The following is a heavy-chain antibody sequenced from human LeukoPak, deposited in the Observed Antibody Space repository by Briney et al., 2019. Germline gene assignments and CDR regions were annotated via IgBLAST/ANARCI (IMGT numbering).Heavy chain of an antibody. V-gene: IGHV3-64*01. CDR3: ARARAAAGTNPFDY. Sequence: GGSLRLSCAASGFTLSSYAMHWVRQAPGKGLEYVSAISSNGGSTYYANSVKGRFTISRDNSKNTLYLQMGSLRAEDMAVYYCARARAAAGTNPFDYWGQGTLVSVSS. D-gene: IGHD6-13*01. CDR2: ISSNGGST. J-gene: IGHJ4*02. CDR1: GFTLSSYA.